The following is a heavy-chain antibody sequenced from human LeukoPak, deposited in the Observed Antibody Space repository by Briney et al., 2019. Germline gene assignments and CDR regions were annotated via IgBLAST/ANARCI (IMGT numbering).Heavy chain of an antibody. Sequence: GASVKVSCKVSGYTLTELSMHWVRQAPGKGLEWMEGFDPEDGETIYAQKFQGRVTMTEDTSTDTAYMELSSLRSEDTAVYYCARGPSGSYGFGEPPYYMDVWGKGTTVTVSS. J-gene: IGHJ6*03. CDR2: FDPEDGET. D-gene: IGHD1-26*01. CDR3: ARGPSGSYGFGEPPYYMDV. CDR1: GYTLTELS. V-gene: IGHV1-24*01.